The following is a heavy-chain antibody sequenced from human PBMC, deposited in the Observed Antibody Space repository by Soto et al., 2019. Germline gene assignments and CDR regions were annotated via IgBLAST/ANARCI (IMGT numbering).Heavy chain of an antibody. CDR2: ISSSGSTI. J-gene: IGHJ4*02. V-gene: IGHV3-11*01. CDR3: ARVSPPFDY. CDR1: GFTFSDYY. D-gene: IGHD3-10*01. Sequence: PGGSLRLSCAASGFTFSDYYMSWIRQAPGKGLEWVSYISSSGSTIYYADSVKGRFTISRDNAKNSLYLQMNSLIAEDTGXXXXARVSPPFDYWGQGTLVTVS.